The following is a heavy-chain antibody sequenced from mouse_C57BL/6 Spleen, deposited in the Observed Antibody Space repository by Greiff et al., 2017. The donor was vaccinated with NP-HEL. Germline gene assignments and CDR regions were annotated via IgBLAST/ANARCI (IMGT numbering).Heavy chain of an antibody. CDR1: GFTFSSYG. CDR3: ARHGLSITTVVAQFDY. V-gene: IGHV5-6*01. D-gene: IGHD1-1*01. CDR2: ISSGGSYT. J-gene: IGHJ2*01. Sequence: EVMLVESGGDLVKPGGSLKLSCAASGFTFSSYGMSWVRQTPDKRLEWVATISSGGSYTYYPDSVKGRFTISRDNAKNTLYLQMSSLKSEDTAMYYCARHGLSITTVVAQFDYWGQGTTLTVSS.